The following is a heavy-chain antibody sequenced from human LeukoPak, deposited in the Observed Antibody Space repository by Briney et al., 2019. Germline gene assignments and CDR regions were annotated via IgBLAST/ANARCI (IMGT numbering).Heavy chain of an antibody. CDR1: GFTFSSYA. J-gene: IGHJ4*02. CDR2: ISYDGSNE. CDR3: ATGSPAFDC. V-gene: IGHV3-30-3*01. Sequence: PGGSLRLSCAASGFTFSSYAMYWVRQAPGKGLEWVAVISYDGSNEDYADSVKGRFTISRDNSKNTLYLQMNSLRAEDTAVYYCATGSPAFDCWGQGTLVTVSS. D-gene: IGHD1-26*01.